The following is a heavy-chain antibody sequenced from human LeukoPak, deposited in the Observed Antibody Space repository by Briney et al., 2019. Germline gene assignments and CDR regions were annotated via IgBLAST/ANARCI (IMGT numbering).Heavy chain of an antibody. CDR3: ARDTAYYSNSFYGMDV. V-gene: IGHV3-23*01. CDR1: GFTFSSYA. D-gene: IGHD4-11*01. J-gene: IGHJ6*02. Sequence: GGSLGLSCAASGFTFSSYAMSWVRQAPGKGLEWVSAISGSGGSTYYADSVKGRFTISRDNSNNTLYLQLSSLRAEDTAMYYCARDTAYYSNSFYGMDVWGQGTTVTVSS. CDR2: ISGSGGST.